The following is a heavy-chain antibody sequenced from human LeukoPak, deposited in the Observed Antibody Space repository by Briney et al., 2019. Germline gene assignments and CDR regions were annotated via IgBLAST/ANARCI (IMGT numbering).Heavy chain of an antibody. CDR3: AKVGPYYDLWSGYFSDY. J-gene: IGHJ4*02. CDR2: ISGSGGGT. CDR1: GFTFSSYA. V-gene: IGHV3-23*01. D-gene: IGHD3-3*01. Sequence: QPGGSPRLSCAASGFTFSSYAMSWVRQAPGKGLEWVSAISGSGGGTYYADSVKGRFTISRDNSKNTLYLQMNSLRGEDTAVYYCAKVGPYYDLWSGYFSDYWGQGTLVTVSS.